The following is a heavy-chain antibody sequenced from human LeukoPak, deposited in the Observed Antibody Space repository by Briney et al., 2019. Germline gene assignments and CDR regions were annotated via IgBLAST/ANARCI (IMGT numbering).Heavy chain of an antibody. CDR3: AKKGYYDGSGYYMYYFDH. V-gene: IGHV3-23*01. CDR1: GFTFSIYA. CDR2: ISGSGGTA. J-gene: IGHJ4*02. Sequence: GGSLRLSCAASGFTFSIYAMSWVRQAPGKGLEWVSAISGSGGTAYYADSVKGRFTISRDNSKNTLYLQMSSLRAEDTAVYYCAKKGYYDGSGYYMYYFDHWGQGTLVTVSS. D-gene: IGHD3-22*01.